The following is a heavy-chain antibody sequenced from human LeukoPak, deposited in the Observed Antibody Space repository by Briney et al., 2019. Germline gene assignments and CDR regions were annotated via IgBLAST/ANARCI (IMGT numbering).Heavy chain of an antibody. CDR3: AKDGGSGYDFDY. V-gene: IGHV3-43*02. CDR1: GFTFSNYA. J-gene: IGHJ4*02. D-gene: IGHD3-22*01. Sequence: GGSLRLSCAASGFTFSNYAMRWVRQAPGKGLEWVSGISGNGDSTYYADSVKGRFTISRDNSKNSLYLQMNSLRTEDTALYYCAKDGGSGYDFDYWGQGTLVTVSS. CDR2: ISGNGDST.